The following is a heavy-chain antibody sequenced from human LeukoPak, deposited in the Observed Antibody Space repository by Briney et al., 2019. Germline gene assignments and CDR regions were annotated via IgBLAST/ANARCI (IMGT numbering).Heavy chain of an antibody. CDR2: INPNSGGT. V-gene: IGHV1-2*07. CDR3: ASGNFDFWSGYYPTFDY. D-gene: IGHD3-3*01. Sequence: ASVKVSCKASGYTFTGYYIHWVRQAPGQGLEWMGCINPNSGGTNYAHKFKGRVTMTRDTSINTAYMELSRLRSVDTAVYYCASGNFDFWSGYYPTFDYWGQGTLVTVSS. J-gene: IGHJ4*02. CDR1: GYTFTGYY.